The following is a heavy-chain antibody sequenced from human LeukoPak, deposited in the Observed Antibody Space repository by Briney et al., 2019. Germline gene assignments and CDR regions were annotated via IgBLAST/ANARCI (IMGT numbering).Heavy chain of an antibody. CDR1: GGSISSGSHY. V-gene: IGHV4-31*03. CDR2: IYYSGST. Sequence: SQTQSLTCTVSGGSISSGSHYWSWIRQHPGKGLEWIGYIYYSGSTYYNPSLRSRVNISVDTSKNQFSLKLNSVTAADTAVYYCARAPYGSGSYYNDANWFDPWGQGTLVTVSS. J-gene: IGHJ5*02. CDR3: ARAPYGSGSYYNDANWFDP. D-gene: IGHD3-10*01.